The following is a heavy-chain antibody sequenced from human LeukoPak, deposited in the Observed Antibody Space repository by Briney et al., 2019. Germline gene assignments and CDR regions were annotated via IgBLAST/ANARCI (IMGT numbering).Heavy chain of an antibody. J-gene: IGHJ4*02. CDR1: GGSISSSSYY. CDR2: IYYSGST. D-gene: IGHD6-19*01. CDR3: ATQEAVAGTGGDY. V-gene: IGHV4-39*07. Sequence: SETPSLTCTVSGGSISSSSYYWGWIRQPPGKGLEWIGSIYYSGSTYYNPSLKSRVTISVDTSKNQFSLKLSSVTAADTAVYYCATQEAVAGTGGDYWGQGTLVTVSS.